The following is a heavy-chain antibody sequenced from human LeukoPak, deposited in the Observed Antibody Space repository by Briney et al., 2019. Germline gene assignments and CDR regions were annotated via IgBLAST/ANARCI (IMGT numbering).Heavy chain of an antibody. CDR2: ISSSGSAI. CDR1: GFTFSDYY. D-gene: IGHD3-10*01. Sequence: GGSLRLSCAASGFTFSDYYMSWIRQAPGKGLGWVSYISSSGSAIYYADSVKGRFTISRDNAKNSLYLQMNSLRAEDTAVYYCARGRDRKGYYYYMAVWDKGTTVTVSS. V-gene: IGHV3-11*04. CDR3: ARGRDRKGYYYYMAV. J-gene: IGHJ6*03.